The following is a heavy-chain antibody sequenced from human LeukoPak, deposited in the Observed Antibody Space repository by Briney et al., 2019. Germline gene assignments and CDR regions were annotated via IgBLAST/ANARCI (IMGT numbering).Heavy chain of an antibody. Sequence: ASVKISCKASGYTFTSYDINWVRQATGQGLEGMGWMNPNSGNTGYAQKFQGSVTMTRNTSTATAYMELSSLKSEDTAVYYCARVNTYCYGSGVSRAFHMWGQGTMVTVSS. CDR1: GYTFTSYD. CDR3: ARVNTYCYGSGVSRAFHM. CDR2: MNPNSGNT. D-gene: IGHD3-10*01. V-gene: IGHV1-8*01. J-gene: IGHJ3*02.